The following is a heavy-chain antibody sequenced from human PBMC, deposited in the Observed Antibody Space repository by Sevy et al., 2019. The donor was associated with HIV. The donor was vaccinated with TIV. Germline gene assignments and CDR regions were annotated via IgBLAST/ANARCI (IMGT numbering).Heavy chain of an antibody. CDR1: GFTFSNYW. V-gene: IGHV3-7*01. J-gene: IGHJ4*02. CDR2: IRKDGSKK. Sequence: GGSLRLSCAASGFTFSNYWMSWVRQAPGKGLEWVANIRKDGSKKNFVDSVKDRFTISRDNAQNSVFLQMNSLRADDTAVYYCAREEAESGGFADLGQGILVTVSS. D-gene: IGHD2-15*01. CDR3: AREEAESGGFAD.